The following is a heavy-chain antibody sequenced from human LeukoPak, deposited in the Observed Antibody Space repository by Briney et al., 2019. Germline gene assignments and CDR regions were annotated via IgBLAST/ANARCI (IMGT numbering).Heavy chain of an antibody. Sequence: ASVKVSCKASGYTFTNYGITWVRQASGQGLEWMGWISAYTDKTNYAQKFQGRVTMTTDTSTTTAYMELRSLRSGDTAIYYCARGDGYCSGGSCMIFDYWGQGTLVTVSS. D-gene: IGHD2-15*01. CDR2: ISAYTDKT. CDR1: GYTFTNYG. V-gene: IGHV1-18*01. CDR3: ARGDGYCSGGSCMIFDY. J-gene: IGHJ4*02.